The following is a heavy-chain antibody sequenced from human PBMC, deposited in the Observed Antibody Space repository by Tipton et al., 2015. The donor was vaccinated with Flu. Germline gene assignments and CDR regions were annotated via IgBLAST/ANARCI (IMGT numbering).Heavy chain of an antibody. V-gene: IGHV4-59*08. CDR3: ARRSYSNYVSDPKNWFDP. J-gene: IGHJ5*02. CDR1: GDSISSNY. D-gene: IGHD4-11*01. Sequence: TLSLTCTVSGDSISSNYWNWIRQPPGKGLEWIGNIFHTGNTYYNLSLKSRVSISVDRSKNQFSLKVSSVTAADTAVYYCARRSYSNYVSDPKNWFDPWGQGTLVTVSA. CDR2: IFHTGNT.